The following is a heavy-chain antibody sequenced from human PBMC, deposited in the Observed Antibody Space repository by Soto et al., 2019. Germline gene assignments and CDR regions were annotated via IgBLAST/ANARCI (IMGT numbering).Heavy chain of an antibody. Sequence: SETLSLTCTVSGGSITSTDGYWSWIRQPPGKGLEWIGYISYSGFTLYNPSLQSRVTISVDTSKNQFSLDLNSVTAADTAVYYCARVTWFAELSFDYWGQGTVVTVS. D-gene: IGHD3-10*01. CDR3: ARVTWFAELSFDY. CDR2: ISYSGFT. V-gene: IGHV4-30-4*01. J-gene: IGHJ4*02. CDR1: GGSITSTDGY.